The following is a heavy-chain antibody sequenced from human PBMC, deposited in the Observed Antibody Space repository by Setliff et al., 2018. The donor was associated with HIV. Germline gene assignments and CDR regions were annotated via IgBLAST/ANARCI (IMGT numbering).Heavy chain of an antibody. D-gene: IGHD1-26*01. CDR2: MNPNSGNT. CDR1: GYTFTTYD. CDR3: AGSIIPGWEVRTNWFDP. Sequence: ASVKVSCKASGYTFTTYDINWVRQATGQGLEWMGWMNPNSGNTGYAQKFQGRVTMTRNTSISTAYMELSSLRSEDTAVYYCAGSIIPGWEVRTNWFDPWGQGTPVTVSS. V-gene: IGHV1-8*02. J-gene: IGHJ5*02.